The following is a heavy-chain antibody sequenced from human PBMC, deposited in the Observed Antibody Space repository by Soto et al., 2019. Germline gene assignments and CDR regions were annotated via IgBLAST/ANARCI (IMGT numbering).Heavy chain of an antibody. CDR3: AGEGYSYGYIDD. CDR1: GGSFSGYY. J-gene: IGHJ4*02. D-gene: IGHD5-18*01. V-gene: IGHV4-34*01. Sequence: SETLSLTCAVYGGSFSGYYWSWIRQPPGKGLEWIGEINHSGSTNYNPSLKSRVTISVDTSKNQFSLKLSSVTAADTAVYYCAGEGYSYGYIDDWGQGTPVTVSS. CDR2: INHSGST.